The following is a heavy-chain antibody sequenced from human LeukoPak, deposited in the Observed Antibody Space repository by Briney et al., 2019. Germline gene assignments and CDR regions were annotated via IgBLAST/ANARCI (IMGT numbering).Heavy chain of an antibody. V-gene: IGHV3-53*01. Sequence: GGSLRLSCAASGFTVSSDYMSWVRQAPGKGLEWVSCIYSGGSTYYADSVKGRFTISRDNPKNTLYLQINSLRAEDTAVYYCARVLPEKSVAGLYYYYYYMDVWGKGTTVTVSS. D-gene: IGHD6-19*01. CDR1: GFTVSSDY. CDR3: ARVLPEKSVAGLYYYYYYMDV. J-gene: IGHJ6*03. CDR2: IYSGGST.